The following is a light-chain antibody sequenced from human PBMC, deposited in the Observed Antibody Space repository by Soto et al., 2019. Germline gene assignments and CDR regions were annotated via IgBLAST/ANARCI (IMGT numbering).Light chain of an antibody. CDR2: RNN. CDR3: AAWDDSLSGKV. Sequence: QSVLTQPPSASGTPGQRVTISCSGSSSNIGSNYVYWYQQLPGTAPKLLIYRNNQRPSGVPDRFSGSKSGTSASLAISGLRSEDEADHYCAAWDDSLSGKVFGTGTKVTVL. V-gene: IGLV1-47*01. J-gene: IGLJ1*01. CDR1: SSNIGSNY.